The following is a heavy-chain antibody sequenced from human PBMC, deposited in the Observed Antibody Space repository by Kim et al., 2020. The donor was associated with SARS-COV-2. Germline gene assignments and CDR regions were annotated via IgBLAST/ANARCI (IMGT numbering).Heavy chain of an antibody. Sequence: GGSLRLSCAASGFTFSSYAMSWVRQAPGKGLEWDSAISGIGGGTYYVDSVKGRFTISIDNSKNTLYLQMNRLRAEDTAVYYSAKFHYDFWSSYVRDYYYFGMDVWGQGTTITVSS. CDR3: AKFHYDFWSSYVRDYYYFGMDV. V-gene: IGHV3-23*01. CDR1: GFTFSSYA. CDR2: ISGIGGGT. D-gene: IGHD3-3*01. J-gene: IGHJ6*02.